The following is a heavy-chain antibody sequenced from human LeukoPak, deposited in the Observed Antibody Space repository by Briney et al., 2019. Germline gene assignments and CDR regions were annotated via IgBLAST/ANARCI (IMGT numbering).Heavy chain of an antibody. J-gene: IGHJ6*02. CDR3: AKDQGRFGGMDV. V-gene: IGHV3-30*18. D-gene: IGHD3-3*01. CDR2: ISYDGSNK. CDR1: GFTFSSYG. Sequence: QPGGPLRLSCAASGFTFSSYGMHWVRQAPGKGLEWVAVISYDGSNKYYADSVKGRFTISRDNSKNTLYLQMNSLRAEDTAVYYCAKDQGRFGGMDVWGQGTTVTVSS.